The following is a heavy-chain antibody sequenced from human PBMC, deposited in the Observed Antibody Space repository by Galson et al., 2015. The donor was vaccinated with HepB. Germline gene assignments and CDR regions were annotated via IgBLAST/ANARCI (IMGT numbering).Heavy chain of an antibody. J-gene: IGHJ4*02. Sequence: SVKVSCKASGYTFTSYGISWVRQAPGQGLEWMGWISAYNGNTNYAQKLQGRVTMTTDTSTSTAYMELRSLRSDDTAVYYCARDYYDSSGYYSYYFDYWGQGTLVTVSS. CDR1: GYTFTSYG. D-gene: IGHD3-22*01. CDR3: ARDYYDSSGYYSYYFDY. CDR2: ISAYNGNT. V-gene: IGHV1-18*01.